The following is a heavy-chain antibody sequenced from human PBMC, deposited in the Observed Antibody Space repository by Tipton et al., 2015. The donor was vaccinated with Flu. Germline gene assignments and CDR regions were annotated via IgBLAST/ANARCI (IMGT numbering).Heavy chain of an antibody. Sequence: GSLRLSCAASGFTFSTYWMTWVRQAPGKGLEWVANINQDGSVKYYVDSVKGRFTISRDNAKNSLYLQMNSLRAEDTAVYYCAKEVGGPGSAWGQGTLVTVSS. CDR2: INQDGSVK. J-gene: IGHJ5*02. V-gene: IGHV3-7*01. D-gene: IGHD6-19*01. CDR3: AKEVGGPGSA. CDR1: GFTFSTYW.